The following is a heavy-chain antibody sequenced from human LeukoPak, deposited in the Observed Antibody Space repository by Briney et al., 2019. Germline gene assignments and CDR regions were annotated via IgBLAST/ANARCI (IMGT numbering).Heavy chain of an antibody. CDR3: ARDRAGAQSWVALDP. J-gene: IGHJ5*02. Sequence: GGSLRLSCAASGFTFSNDYMGWVRQAPGRGLEWVALIYGDGTTFYTDSVKGRFTISRDNFKNTLYLQMSSLRPEDTALYYCARDRAGAQSWVALDPWGQGTLVTVSS. CDR2: IYGDGTT. V-gene: IGHV3-66*02. CDR1: GFTFSNDY. D-gene: IGHD3-10*01.